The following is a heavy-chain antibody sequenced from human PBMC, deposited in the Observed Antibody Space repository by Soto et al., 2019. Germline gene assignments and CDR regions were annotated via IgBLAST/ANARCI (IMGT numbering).Heavy chain of an antibody. V-gene: IGHV4-59*01. D-gene: IGHD3-16*01. CDR1: ADSFSKYY. CDR2: IYYNGNT. J-gene: IGHJ4*02. CDR3: ASVTFGGVVLAH. Sequence: QVQLQESGPGLVKPSETLSLTCTVSADSFSKYYWTWIRQPPGKGLEWIGYIYYNGNTNYNPSLKKRVTISVDTSKNEISLKLSSVTAADTAVYYCASVTFGGVVLAHLGQGTLVTVSS.